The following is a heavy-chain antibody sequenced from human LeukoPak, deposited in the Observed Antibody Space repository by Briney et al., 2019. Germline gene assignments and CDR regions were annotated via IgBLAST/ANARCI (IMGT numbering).Heavy chain of an antibody. V-gene: IGHV3-30*18. CDR1: GFTFRDYH. CDR2: ISYDGSYK. Sequence: GGSLRLSCAASGFTFRDYHMSWIRQAPGKGLEWVAVISYDGSYKFYADSVKDRFTISRDNSKSTLYLQMNSLRAEDTAVYYCAKDRYSGLNTIDYWGQGTLVTVSS. D-gene: IGHD6-13*01. CDR3: AKDRYSGLNTIDY. J-gene: IGHJ4*02.